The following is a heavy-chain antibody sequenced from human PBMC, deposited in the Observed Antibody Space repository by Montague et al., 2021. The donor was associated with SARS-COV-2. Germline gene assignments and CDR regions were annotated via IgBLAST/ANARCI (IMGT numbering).Heavy chain of an antibody. D-gene: IGHD3-3*01. CDR1: GGSISSGGYY. V-gene: IGHV4-31*03. CDR2: IYYSGST. J-gene: IGHJ4*02. CDR3: ARGGTIFGVVTCPFDY. Sequence: TLSLTCTVSGGSISSGGYYWSWIRQHPGKGLEWIGYIYYSGSTYYNPSLKSRVTISVDTSKNQSSLKLSSVTAADTAVYYCARGGTIFGVVTCPFDYWGQGALVTVSS.